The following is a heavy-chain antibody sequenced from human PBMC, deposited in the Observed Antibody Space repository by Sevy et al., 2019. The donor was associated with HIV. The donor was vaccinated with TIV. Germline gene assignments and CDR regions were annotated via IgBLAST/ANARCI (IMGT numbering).Heavy chain of an antibody. V-gene: IGHV5-51*01. J-gene: IGHJ4*02. D-gene: IGHD6-13*01. Sequence: GESLKISCKGSGYSFTSYWIGWVRQMPGKGLEWMGIIYPGDSDTRYSPPFQGQVTISADKSISTAYLQWSSLKASDTAMYYCARRLSSWPSIFYFDYWGQGTLVTVSS. CDR1: GYSFTSYW. CDR2: IYPGDSDT. CDR3: ARRLSSWPSIFYFDY.